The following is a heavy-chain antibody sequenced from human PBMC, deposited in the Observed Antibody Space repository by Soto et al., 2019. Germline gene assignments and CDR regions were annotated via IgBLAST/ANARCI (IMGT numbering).Heavy chain of an antibody. CDR1: GFTFSSYG. Sequence: EVQLLESGGGLVQPGGSLRLSCAASGFTFSSYGMSWVRQAPGKGLEWVSAISGSGGSTYYADSVKGRFTISRDNSKXXXXXXXXXXXXXXXXXXXXXXXXXXXXXXXFDYWGQGTLVTVSS. CDR2: ISGSGGST. CDR3: XXXXXXXXXXXFDY. J-gene: IGHJ4*02. V-gene: IGHV3-23*01.